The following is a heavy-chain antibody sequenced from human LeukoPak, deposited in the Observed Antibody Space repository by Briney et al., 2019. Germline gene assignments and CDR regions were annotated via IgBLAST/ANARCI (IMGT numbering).Heavy chain of an antibody. Sequence: GGSLRLSCAASGFTFSDHYMDWVRLPPGKGLEWLGRTRIKVNSYTTEYAASVKGRFTISRDDSKNSLYLQMSSLKIEDTAVYYCVRVAVGGTFQLDYWGQGTLVTVSS. CDR1: GFTFSDHY. V-gene: IGHV3-72*01. D-gene: IGHD1-26*01. CDR3: VRVAVGGTFQLDY. J-gene: IGHJ4*02. CDR2: TRIKVNSYTT.